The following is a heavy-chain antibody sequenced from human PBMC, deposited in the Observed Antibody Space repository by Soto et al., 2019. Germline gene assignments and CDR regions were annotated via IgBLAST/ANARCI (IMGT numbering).Heavy chain of an antibody. J-gene: IGHJ6*02. CDR2: IITIFGTA. CDR1: GGTFSSYA. V-gene: IGHV1-69*01. D-gene: IGHD2-15*01. CDR3: ARRGGYCSGGSCDYYYYGMDV. Sequence: QVQLVQSGAEVKKPGSSVKVSCKASGGTFSSYAISWVRQAPGQGREWMGGIITIFGTANYAQKFKGRVTITADESTSTAYRELSSLRSEDTAVYYCARRGGYCSGGSCDYYYYGMDVWGQGTTVTVSS.